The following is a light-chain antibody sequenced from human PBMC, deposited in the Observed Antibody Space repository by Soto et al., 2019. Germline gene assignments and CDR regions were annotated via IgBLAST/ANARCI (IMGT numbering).Light chain of an antibody. CDR2: DNY. J-gene: IGLJ3*02. CDR1: SSNIGDNY. CDR3: GTWDTSLSVWV. Sequence: QSVLTQPPSVSAAPGQKVTISCSGTSSNIGDNYVSRYRQLPGTAPKLLIYDNYKRPSGIPDRFSGSKSGTSTTLGITGLQTGDEADYYCGTWDTSLSVWVFGGGTQLTVL. V-gene: IGLV1-51*01.